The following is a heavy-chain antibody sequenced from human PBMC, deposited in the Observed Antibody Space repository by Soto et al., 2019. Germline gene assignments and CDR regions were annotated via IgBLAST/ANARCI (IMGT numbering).Heavy chain of an antibody. V-gene: IGHV4-59*08. CDR2: IYYSGNT. Sequence: QVQLQESGPGLVKPSETLSLTCTVSGGSISSHYWGWIRQPPGKGLEWIGYIYYSGNTNYNPSLKSRVTISVDTSKNQFSLKLSSVTAADTAVYYCARHPYAGDNNWFDPWGQGTLVTVSS. D-gene: IGHD3-16*01. J-gene: IGHJ5*02. CDR3: ARHPYAGDNNWFDP. CDR1: GGSISSHY.